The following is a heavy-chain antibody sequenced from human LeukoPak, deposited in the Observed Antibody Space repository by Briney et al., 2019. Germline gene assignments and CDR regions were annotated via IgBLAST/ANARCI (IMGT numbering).Heavy chain of an antibody. CDR2: INHSGST. D-gene: IGHD3-10*01. CDR3: ARRPPSYSDNSGTYYLGGFDY. Sequence: SETLSLTCAVYGGSFSGYYWSWIRQPPGKGLEWIGEINHSGSTNYNPSLKSRVTISVDTSKNQFSLNLTSVTAADTAVYYCARRPPSYSDNSGTYYLGGFDYWGQGTLVTVSS. J-gene: IGHJ4*02. CDR1: GGSFSGYY. V-gene: IGHV4-34*01.